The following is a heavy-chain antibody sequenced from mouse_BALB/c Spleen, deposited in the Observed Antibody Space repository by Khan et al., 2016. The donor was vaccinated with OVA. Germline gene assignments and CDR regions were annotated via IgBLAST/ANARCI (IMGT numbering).Heavy chain of an antibody. CDR3: ARSASYGFFDV. CDR2: INTYTGEP. J-gene: IGHJ1*01. Sequence: QIQLVQSGPELKKPGETVKISCKAPGYTFTNYGMNWVKQAPGKGLKWMGWINTYTGEPTYADDFKGRFAFSLETSANTAYLQINNLKNEDTATCFCARSASYGFFDVWGAGTTVTVSS. D-gene: IGHD6-1*01. CDR1: GYTFTNYG. V-gene: IGHV9-3-1*01.